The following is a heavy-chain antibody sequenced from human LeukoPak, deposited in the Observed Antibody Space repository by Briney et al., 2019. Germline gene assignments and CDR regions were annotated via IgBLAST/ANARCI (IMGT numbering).Heavy chain of an antibody. CDR1: GHSISSGYY. CDR2: IYHGRNT. D-gene: IGHD6-6*01. J-gene: IGHJ4*02. Sequence: PSETLSLTCTVSGHSISSGYYWGWIRQPPGKGLEWIGSIYHGRNTYYSPSLKSRVTISVDTSKNQFSLKLSSVTAADTAVYYCAREGGSSSSEVYWGQGTLVTVSS. CDR3: AREGGSSSSEVY. V-gene: IGHV4-38-2*02.